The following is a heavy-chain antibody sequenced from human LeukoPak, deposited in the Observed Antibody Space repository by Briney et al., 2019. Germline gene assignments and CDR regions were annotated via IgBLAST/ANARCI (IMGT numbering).Heavy chain of an antibody. CDR2: IYWNDDK. Sequence: ESGPTLVNPTQTLTLTCTFSEFSLSSSGVGVGWIRQPPGKALEWLALIYWNDDKRQSSSLKSRLTVTKDTSKNQVVLTLTNMDPVDTATYYCARTKPEQWLVAFDHWGQGTLVTVSS. V-gene: IGHV2-5*01. CDR3: ARTKPEQWLVAFDH. D-gene: IGHD6-19*01. J-gene: IGHJ4*02. CDR1: EFSLSSSGVG.